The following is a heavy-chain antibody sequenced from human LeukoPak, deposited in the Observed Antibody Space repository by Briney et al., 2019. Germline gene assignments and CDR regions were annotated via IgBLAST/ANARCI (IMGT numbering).Heavy chain of an antibody. CDR1: GYSFTSYW. CDR2: IYPGDSDT. J-gene: IGHJ4*02. CDR3: ARQSPDYYDSSGYFFDY. D-gene: IGHD3-22*01. V-gene: IGHV5-51*01. Sequence: GESLKISCKGSGYSFTSYWIGWVRQMPEKGQEWMGIIYPGDSDTRYSPSFQGQVTISADKSISTAYLQWSSLKASDTAMYYCARQSPDYYDSSGYFFDYWGQGTLVTVSS.